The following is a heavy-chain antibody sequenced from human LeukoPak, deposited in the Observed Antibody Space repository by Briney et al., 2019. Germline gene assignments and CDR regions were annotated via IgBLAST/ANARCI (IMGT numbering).Heavy chain of an antibody. CDR1: GGSISSGDYY. CDR2: IYYSGST. D-gene: IGHD3-10*01. J-gene: IGHJ3*02. Sequence: SETLSLTCTVSGGSISSGDYYWSWIRQPPGKGLEWIGYIYYSGSTYYNPSLKSRVTMSVDTSKNQFSLKLSSVTAADTAVYYCARDPFGLWFGELYDAFDIWGQGTMVTVSS. CDR3: ARDPFGLWFGELYDAFDI. V-gene: IGHV4-30-4*08.